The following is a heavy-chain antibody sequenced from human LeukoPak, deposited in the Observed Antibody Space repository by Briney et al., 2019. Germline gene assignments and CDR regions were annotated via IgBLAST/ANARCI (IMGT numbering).Heavy chain of an antibody. J-gene: IGHJ4*02. Sequence: GGSLRLSCAASGFSFSSYSMNWVCQAPGKGLEWVSYISVSSSNIYYADSVKGRFTISRDNAKNSLYLQMNSLRDEDTAVYYCARESYWGSSAKGFDYWGQGTLVTVSS. CDR3: ARESYWGSSAKGFDY. CDR2: ISVSSSNI. V-gene: IGHV3-48*02. D-gene: IGHD7-27*01. CDR1: GFSFSSYS.